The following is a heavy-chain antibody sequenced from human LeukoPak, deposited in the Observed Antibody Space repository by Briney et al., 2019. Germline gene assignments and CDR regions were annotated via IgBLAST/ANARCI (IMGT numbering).Heavy chain of an antibody. J-gene: IGHJ5*02. Sequence: SVKVSCKASGGTFSSYAISWVRQAPGQGLEWMGGIIPIFGTANYAQKFQGRVTITTDESTSTAYMELSSLRSEDTAVYYCARGLESGGITMVRGGIISQTNNWFDPWGQGTLVTVSS. CDR2: IIPIFGTA. D-gene: IGHD3-10*01. CDR1: GGTFSSYA. V-gene: IGHV1-69*05. CDR3: ARGLESGGITMVRGGIISQTNNWFDP.